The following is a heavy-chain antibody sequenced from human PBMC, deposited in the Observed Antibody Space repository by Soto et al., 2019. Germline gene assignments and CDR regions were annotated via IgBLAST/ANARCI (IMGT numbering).Heavy chain of an antibody. CDR2: ISGYNGNT. D-gene: IGHD4-17*01. J-gene: IGHJ4*02. Sequence: QVQLVQSGAEVKKPGASVKVTCKASGYTFITYGINWVRQAPGQGLEWMGWISGYNGNTKYAQKFQGRVTMTTDTSTSTSYMALRSLRSDDTAVYYCARGDYGGGADHWGQGTLVTVSS. CDR3: ARGDYGGGADH. V-gene: IGHV1-18*01. CDR1: GYTFITYG.